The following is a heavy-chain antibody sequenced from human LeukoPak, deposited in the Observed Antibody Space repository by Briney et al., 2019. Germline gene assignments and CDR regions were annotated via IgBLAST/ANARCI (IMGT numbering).Heavy chain of an antibody. D-gene: IGHD4-17*01. Sequence: PGGSLRLSCGVSGFTFSDYYMSWIRQAPGKGLEWISYITTSHTTVYYADSVKGRFTISRDNAKKSLYLEMNSLRAEDTAVYYCARVYGDYFDYWGQGTLVTVCS. CDR1: GFTFSDYY. CDR3: ARVYGDYFDY. V-gene: IGHV3-11*01. CDR2: ITTSHTTV. J-gene: IGHJ4*02.